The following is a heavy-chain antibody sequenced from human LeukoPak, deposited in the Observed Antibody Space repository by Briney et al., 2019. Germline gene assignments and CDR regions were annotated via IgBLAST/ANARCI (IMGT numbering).Heavy chain of an antibody. CDR1: GGTLSSYA. D-gene: IGHD6-19*01. CDR3: ARDRPVEWLTPFKYNWFDP. V-gene: IGHV1-69*04. Sequence: GALVKVSCKASGGTLSSYAISWVRQAPGQGLEWMGRIIPILGIANYAQKFQGRVTITADKSTSTAYMELSSLRSEDTAVYYCARDRPVEWLTPFKYNWFDPWGQGTLVTVSS. CDR2: IIPILGIA. J-gene: IGHJ5*02.